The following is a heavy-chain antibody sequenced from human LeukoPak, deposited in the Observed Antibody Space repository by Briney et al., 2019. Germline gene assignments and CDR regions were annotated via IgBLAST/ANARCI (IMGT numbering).Heavy chain of an antibody. CDR3: ARVGRGARGYYGMDV. CDR2: INPNSGGT. CDR1: GYTFTSYY. J-gene: IGHJ6*01. D-gene: IGHD3-10*01. Sequence: ASVTVSYKASGYTFTSYYMHWVRQAPGQGLEWMGWINPNSGGTNYAQKFQGRVTMTRDTSISTAYMELSRLRSDDTAGYDCARVGRGARGYYGMDVWGQGTTVTVSS. V-gene: IGHV1-2*02.